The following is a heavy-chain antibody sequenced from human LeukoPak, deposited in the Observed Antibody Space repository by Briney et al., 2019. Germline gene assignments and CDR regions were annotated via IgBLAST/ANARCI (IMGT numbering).Heavy chain of an antibody. J-gene: IGHJ3*02. D-gene: IGHD6-13*01. CDR1: GFTFSSYG. V-gene: IGHV3-33*01. Sequence: GGSLRLSCAASGFTFSSYGMHWVRQAPGKGLEWVAVIWYDGSNKYYADSVKGRFTISRDNSKNTLYLQMNSLRAEDTAVYYCARGYSSSWYPSGPRLDIWGQGTMVTVSS. CDR3: ARGYSSSWYPSGPRLDI. CDR2: IWYDGSNK.